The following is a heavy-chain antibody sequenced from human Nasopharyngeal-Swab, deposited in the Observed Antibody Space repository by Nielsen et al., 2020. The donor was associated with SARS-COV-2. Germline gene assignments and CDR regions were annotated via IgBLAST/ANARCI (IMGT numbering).Heavy chain of an antibody. CDR1: GFTFTSSA. D-gene: IGHD4-17*01. V-gene: IGHV1-58*01. J-gene: IGHJ6*02. Sequence: SVKVSCKASGFTFTSSAVQWVRQARGQRLEWIGWIVVGSGNTNYAQKFQERVTITRDMSTSTAYMELSSLRSEDTAVYYCAADENGDYRHYHYCPDCYYYGMDVWGQGTTVTVSS. CDR2: IVVGSGNT. CDR3: AADENGDYRHYHYCPDCYYYGMDV.